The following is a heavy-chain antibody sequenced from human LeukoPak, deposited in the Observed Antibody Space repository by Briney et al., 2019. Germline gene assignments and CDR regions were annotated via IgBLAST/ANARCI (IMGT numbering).Heavy chain of an antibody. V-gene: IGHV4-59*01. Sequence: SETLSLTCTVSGGSISSCYWSWIRQPPGKGLEWIGYIYYSGSTNYNPSLKSRVTISVDTSKNQFSLELSSVTAADTAVCYCARAKDIVVVPAHFDIWGQGTMVTVSS. CDR2: IYYSGST. D-gene: IGHD2-2*01. CDR1: GGSISSCY. J-gene: IGHJ3*02. CDR3: ARAKDIVVVPAHFDI.